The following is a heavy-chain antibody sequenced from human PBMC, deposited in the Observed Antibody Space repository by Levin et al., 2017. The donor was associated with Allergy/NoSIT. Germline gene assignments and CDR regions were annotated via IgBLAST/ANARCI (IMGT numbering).Heavy chain of an antibody. Sequence: GESLKISCVASGFIFTNYTMTWVRQSPGKGLEWVSVISASGDRTYYADFVKGRFTISRDSSKNTLYLQMNSLRAEDTALYYCAKRDGTGAFDIWGQGTMLTVSS. V-gene: IGHV3-23*01. CDR2: ISASGDRT. D-gene: IGHD1-1*01. J-gene: IGHJ3*02. CDR1: GFIFTNYT. CDR3: AKRDGTGAFDI.